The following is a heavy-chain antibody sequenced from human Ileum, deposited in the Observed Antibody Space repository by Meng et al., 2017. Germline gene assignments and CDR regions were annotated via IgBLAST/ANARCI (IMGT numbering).Heavy chain of an antibody. CDR3: AIGWGWTADH. D-gene: IGHD3-10*01. CDR1: GGSITNYH. CDR2: SHKTGGS. Sequence: QVQLQESGPGLVKPSETLSLTCSVSGGSITNYHWIWIRQSPGKGLEWLGNSHKTGGSNDNPSLSSRLTIWMDTSNNQFSLELTSLTAADTALYYCAIGWGWTADHWGQGILVTVSS. V-gene: IGHV4-59*03. J-gene: IGHJ5*02.